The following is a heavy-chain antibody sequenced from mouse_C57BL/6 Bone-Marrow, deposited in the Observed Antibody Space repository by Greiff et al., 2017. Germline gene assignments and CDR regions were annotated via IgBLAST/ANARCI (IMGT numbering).Heavy chain of an antibody. D-gene: IGHD4-1*01. CDR2: INYDGSST. Sequence: EVKLVESEGGLVQPGSSMKLSCTASGFTFSDYYMAWVRQVPEKGLEWVANINYDGSSTYYLDSLKSRFIISRDNAKNILYLQMSSLKSEDTATYYWAREEDWDWFAYWGQGTRVTVSA. J-gene: IGHJ3*01. V-gene: IGHV5-16*01. CDR1: GFTFSDYY. CDR3: AREEDWDWFAY.